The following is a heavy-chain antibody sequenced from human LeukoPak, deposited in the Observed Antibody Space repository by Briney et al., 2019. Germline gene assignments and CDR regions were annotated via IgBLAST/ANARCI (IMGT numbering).Heavy chain of an antibody. CDR3: ARHRAEMATITDDAFDI. Sequence: SETLSLTCTVSGGSISSYYWSWIRQPPGKGLEWIGYSYYSGTTSYNPSLKSRVAISVDTSKNQFSLRLYSVTATDTAVYYCARHRAEMATITDDAFDIWGQGTMVTVSS. J-gene: IGHJ3*02. D-gene: IGHD5-24*01. CDR1: GGSISSYY. V-gene: IGHV4-59*08. CDR2: SYYSGTT.